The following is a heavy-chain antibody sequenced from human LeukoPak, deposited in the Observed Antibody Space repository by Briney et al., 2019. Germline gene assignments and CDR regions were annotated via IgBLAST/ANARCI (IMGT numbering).Heavy chain of an antibody. D-gene: IGHD1-26*01. V-gene: IGHV4-59*08. J-gene: IGHJ4*02. Sequence: SETLSLTCTVSGGSISRYYWSWIRQPPGKGLEWVGYIYSTGSTNSNPSLKSRVTISIDTSRNQFSLRLTSVTAADTAVYYCAKHESAVGALFYWGQGTLVTVSS. CDR2: IYSTGST. CDR1: GGSISRYY. CDR3: AKHESAVGALFY.